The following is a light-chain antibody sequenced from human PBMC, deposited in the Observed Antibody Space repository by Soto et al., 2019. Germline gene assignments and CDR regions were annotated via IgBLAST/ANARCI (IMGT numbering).Light chain of an antibody. CDR1: QRVSSN. Sequence: EIVMTQSPATLSGSPMEIATLSFMASQRVSSNLAWYQQKPGQAPRLLIYGVSTRATGIPARFSGSGSGTEFTLTISSLQSEDSAVYYCQQYKNWLALTFGGGTKVDIK. CDR3: QQYKNWLALT. CDR2: GVS. V-gene: IGKV3-15*01. J-gene: IGKJ4*01.